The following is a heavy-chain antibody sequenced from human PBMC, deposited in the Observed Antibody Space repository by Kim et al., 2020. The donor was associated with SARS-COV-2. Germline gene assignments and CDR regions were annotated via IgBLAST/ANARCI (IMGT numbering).Heavy chain of an antibody. J-gene: IGHJ4*02. D-gene: IGHD1-26*01. CDR3: ARSFSGSYCGYDY. Sequence: GGSLRLSCAASGFTFNTYGMHWVRQAPGKGLEWVAVISYDGSHKYYVDSVKGRFTISRDNPKNTLYLQMNSLRIEDTAVYYCARSFSGSYCGYDYWGQGSLGTVSS. V-gene: IGHV3-30*03. CDR2: ISYDGSHK. CDR1: GFTFNTYG.